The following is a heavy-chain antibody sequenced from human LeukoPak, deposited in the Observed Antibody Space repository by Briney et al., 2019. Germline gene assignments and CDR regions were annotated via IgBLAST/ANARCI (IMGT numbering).Heavy chain of an antibody. Sequence: SETLSLTCTVSGGSISSYYWSWIRQPPGKGLEWIGYIYYSGSTNYNPSLKSRVTISVDTSKNQFSLKLSPVTAADTAVYYCARMSNYRNAFDIWGQGTMVTVSS. CDR3: ARMSNYRNAFDI. V-gene: IGHV4-59*01. CDR2: IYYSGST. CDR1: GGSISSYY. D-gene: IGHD4-4*01. J-gene: IGHJ3*02.